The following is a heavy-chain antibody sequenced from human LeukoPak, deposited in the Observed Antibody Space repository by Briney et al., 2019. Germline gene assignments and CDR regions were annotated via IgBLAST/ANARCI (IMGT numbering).Heavy chain of an antibody. CDR1: GGSISSYY. V-gene: IGHV4-34*01. D-gene: IGHD3-9*01. CDR3: ARGPLLRYFDC. J-gene: IGHJ4*02. Sequence: PSETLSLTCTVSGGSISSYYWSWIRQPAGKGLEWIGEINHSGSTNYNPSLKSRVTISVDTSKNQFSLKLSSVTAADTAVYYCARGPLLRYFDCWGQGTLVTVSS. CDR2: INHSGST.